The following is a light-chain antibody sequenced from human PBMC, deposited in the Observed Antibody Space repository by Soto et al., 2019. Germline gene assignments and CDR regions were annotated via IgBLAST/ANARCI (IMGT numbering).Light chain of an antibody. CDR1: QFVSSTY. CDR3: QQFSSYPLT. CDR2: DAS. Sequence: EVVLTQSPGTLSLSPGARATLSCRASQFVSSTYLAWYQQKPGQAPRLLIYDASSRATGIPDRFSGGGSGTDFTLTISRLEPEDFAVYYCQQFSSYPLTFGGGTKVDIK. J-gene: IGKJ4*01. V-gene: IGKV3-20*01.